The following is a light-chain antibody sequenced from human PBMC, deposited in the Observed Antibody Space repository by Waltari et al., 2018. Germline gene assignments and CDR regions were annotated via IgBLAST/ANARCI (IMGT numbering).Light chain of an antibody. J-gene: IGLJ2*01. CDR2: EVS. V-gene: IGLV2-14*01. CDR1: SRDVGGYNY. Sequence: QSALTQPASVSGSPGQSITISCTGTSRDVGGYNYVSWYQQHPGKAPKLMIYEVSNRPSGFSTRFSGSKSGNTASLTISGLQAEDEADYYCSSYTSSSTRVVFGGGTKLTVL. CDR3: SSYTSSSTRVV.